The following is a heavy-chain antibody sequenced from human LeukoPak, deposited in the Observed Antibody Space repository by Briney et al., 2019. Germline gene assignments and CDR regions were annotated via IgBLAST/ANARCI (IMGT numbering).Heavy chain of an antibody. D-gene: IGHD4/OR15-4a*01. Sequence: GGSLRLSCAASGFTFSSYGMHWVRQAPGKGLEWVAFIRYDGNDKYYADSVKGRFTISRDNSKNTLYLQMNSLRAEDTAVYYCARRAGAYSHPYDYWGQGTLVTVSS. V-gene: IGHV3-30*02. CDR2: IRYDGNDK. J-gene: IGHJ4*02. CDR3: ARRAGAYSHPYDY. CDR1: GFTFSSYG.